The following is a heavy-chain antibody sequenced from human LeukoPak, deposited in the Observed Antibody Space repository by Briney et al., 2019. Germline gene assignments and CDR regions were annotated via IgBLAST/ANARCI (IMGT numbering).Heavy chain of an antibody. CDR1: GFTFSSYS. D-gene: IGHD5-12*01. Sequence: GGSLRLSCTASGFTFSSYSMNWVRQAPGKGLEWVSSISSSSSYIYYADSVKGRFTISRDNAKNSLYLQMNSLRAEDTAVYYCARVSGTAVDTVATDYWGQGTLVTVSS. CDR2: ISSSSSYI. CDR3: ARVSGTAVDTVATDY. J-gene: IGHJ4*02. V-gene: IGHV3-21*01.